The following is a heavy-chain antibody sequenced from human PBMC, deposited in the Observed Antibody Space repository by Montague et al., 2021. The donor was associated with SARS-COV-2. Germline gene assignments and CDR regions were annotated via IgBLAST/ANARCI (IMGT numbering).Heavy chain of an antibody. CDR3: AKVGDILTGYSLINLDA. CDR2: IHSAGRGT. CDR1: GFTFSNSP. Sequence: SLRLSCVASGFTFSNSPMSWVRQAPGKGLDWVSVIHSAGRGTYYSDSVQGRFTISRDNLKNTVYLQMNSLRDVDTALYYCAKVGDILTGYSLINLDAWGQGTLVVVSS. D-gene: IGHD3-9*01. V-gene: IGHV3-23*03. J-gene: IGHJ5*02.